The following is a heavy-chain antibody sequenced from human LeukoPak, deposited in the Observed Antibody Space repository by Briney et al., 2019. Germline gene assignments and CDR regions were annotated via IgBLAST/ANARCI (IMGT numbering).Heavy chain of an antibody. D-gene: IGHD3-22*01. CDR3: ARDQYYYDSSGSPTRYLDL. V-gene: IGHV5-51*01. CDR1: GYSFTSYW. CDR2: IYPGDSDT. Sequence: GESLKISCKGSGYSFTSYWIGWVRQMPGKGLEWMGIIYPGDSDTRYSPSFQGQVTISADKSISTAYLQWSSLKASDTAMYYCARDQYYYDSSGSPTRYLDLWGRGTLVTVSS. J-gene: IGHJ2*01.